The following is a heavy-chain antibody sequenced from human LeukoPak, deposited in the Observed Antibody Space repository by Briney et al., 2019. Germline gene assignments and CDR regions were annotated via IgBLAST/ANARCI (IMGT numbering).Heavy chain of an antibody. CDR3: ARGRATMIVV. CDR1: GGSISSGGYY. J-gene: IGHJ4*02. V-gene: IGHV4-31*03. Sequence: SSQTLSLTCTVSGGSISSGGYYWSWIRQHPGKGLEWIGYIYYSGSTYYNPSLKSRLYMSVDTSKNQFSLRLSSVTAADTAVYYCARGRATMIVVWGQGTLVTVSS. D-gene: IGHD3-22*01. CDR2: IYYSGST.